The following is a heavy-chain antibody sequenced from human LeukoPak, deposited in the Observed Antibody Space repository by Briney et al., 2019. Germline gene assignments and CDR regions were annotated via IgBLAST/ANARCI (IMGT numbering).Heavy chain of an antibody. D-gene: IGHD1-26*01. CDR1: GDSVSTDRYY. Sequence: PSQTLSLTCTVSGDSVSTDRYYWSWIRQPAGKVLEWIGRMYTNGNSNYNPSLKSRVTISLDTSKNRFSLNLNSVTAADTAVYYCARGQWGADLDVWGKGTTVTVSS. CDR2: MYTNGNS. CDR3: ARGQWGADLDV. V-gene: IGHV4-61*02. J-gene: IGHJ6*04.